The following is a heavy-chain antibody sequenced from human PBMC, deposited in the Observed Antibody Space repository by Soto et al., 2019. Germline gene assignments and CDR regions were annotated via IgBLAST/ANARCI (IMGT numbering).Heavy chain of an antibody. D-gene: IGHD5-12*01. J-gene: IGHJ6*02. Sequence: SETLSLTCAVSGGSISFGGYSWSWIRQPPGKGVEWIGYIYHSGSTYYNPSLKSRVTISVDRSKNQFSLKLSSVTAADTAVYYCARGPGYSGYDAYYYFGMDVWGQGTTVTVSS. CDR1: GGSISFGGYS. CDR3: ARGPGYSGYDAYYYFGMDV. V-gene: IGHV4-30-2*01. CDR2: IYHSGST.